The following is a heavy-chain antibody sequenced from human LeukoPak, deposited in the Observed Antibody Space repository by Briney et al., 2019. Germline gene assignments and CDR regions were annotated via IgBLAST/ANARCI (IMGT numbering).Heavy chain of an antibody. J-gene: IGHJ3*02. D-gene: IGHD1-14*01. CDR1: GFTFSNYW. CDR3: ARSRYGAFDI. CDR2: INSDGSTT. V-gene: IGHV3-74*01. Sequence: GRSLRLSCAASGFTFSNYWMHWVRQAPGKGLVWVSRINSDGSTTSYADSVKGRFTISRDNAKNTLHLQMNSLRAEDTAVYYCARSRYGAFDIWGQGTMVTVSS.